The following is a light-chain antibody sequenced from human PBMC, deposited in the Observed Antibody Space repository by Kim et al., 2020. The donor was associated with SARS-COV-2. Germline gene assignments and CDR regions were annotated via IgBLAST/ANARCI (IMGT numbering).Light chain of an antibody. CDR3: QQYGTSPLA. J-gene: IGKJ4*01. CDR1: QSVSTSS. Sequence: EIVLTQSPGTLSLSPGEGATLSCRASQSVSTSSLAWYQQKSGQTPRLIIYGTSSTATGIPDRFSGSGSVTDITLTISRLEPEDFAVYYCQQYGTSPLAFCGGTK. CDR2: GTS. V-gene: IGKV3-20*01.